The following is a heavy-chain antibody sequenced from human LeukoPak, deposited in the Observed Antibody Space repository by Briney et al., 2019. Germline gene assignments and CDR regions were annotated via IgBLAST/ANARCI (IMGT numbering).Heavy chain of an antibody. Sequence: GRSLRLSCAASGFTFSSYGMHWVRQAPGKGLEWVAVISYDGSNNYYADSVKGRFTISRDNSKNTPYLQMNSLRAEDTAVYYCAKDPYSSGGYFDYWGQGTLVTVSS. V-gene: IGHV3-30*18. CDR1: GFTFSSYG. D-gene: IGHD6-19*01. J-gene: IGHJ4*02. CDR2: ISYDGSNN. CDR3: AKDPYSSGGYFDY.